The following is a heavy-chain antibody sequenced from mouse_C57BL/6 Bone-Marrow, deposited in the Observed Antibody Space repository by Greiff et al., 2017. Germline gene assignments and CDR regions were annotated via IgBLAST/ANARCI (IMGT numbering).Heavy chain of an antibody. D-gene: IGHD1-1*01. CDR3: ARGGIYYYGSSFAY. CDR1: GYSITSGYY. V-gene: IGHV3-6*01. CDR2: ISYDGSN. Sequence: EVQLQESGPGLVQPSQSLPLTCSVTGYSITSGYYLNWIRQFPGNKLEWMGYISYDGSNNYNPSLKNRISITRDTSKNQFFLRLNAGTTEDTATYYCARGGIYYYGSSFAYWGQGTLVTVSA. J-gene: IGHJ3*01.